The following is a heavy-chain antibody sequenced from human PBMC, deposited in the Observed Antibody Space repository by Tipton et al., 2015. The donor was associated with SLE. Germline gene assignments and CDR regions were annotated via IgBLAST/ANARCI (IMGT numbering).Heavy chain of an antibody. Sequence: GSLRLSCAASGFTFSSYWMSWVRQAPGKGLEWVANIKQDGSEKYYVDSVKGRFTISRDNAKNSLYLQMNSLRAEDTAVYYCARLKTIAAVAIGMDVWGQGTTVTVSS. D-gene: IGHD6-13*01. CDR2: IKQDGSEK. CDR3: ARLKTIAAVAIGMDV. V-gene: IGHV3-7*03. J-gene: IGHJ6*02. CDR1: GFTFSSYW.